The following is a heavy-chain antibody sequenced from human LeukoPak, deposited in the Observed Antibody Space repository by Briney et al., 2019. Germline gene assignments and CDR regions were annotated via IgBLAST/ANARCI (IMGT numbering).Heavy chain of an antibody. CDR2: ISYDGSNK. CDR3: ASLYDAFDI. V-gene: IGHV3-30*04. Sequence: GGSLRLSCAASGFTFSSYVMHWVRQAPGKGLEWVAVISYDGSNKYYADSVKGRFTISRDNSKNTLYLQMNSLRAEDTAVYYCASLYDAFDIWGQGTMVTVSS. CDR1: GFTFSSYV. J-gene: IGHJ3*02.